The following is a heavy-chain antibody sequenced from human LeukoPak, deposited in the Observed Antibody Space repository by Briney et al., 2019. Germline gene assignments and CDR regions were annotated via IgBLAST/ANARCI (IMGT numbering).Heavy chain of an antibody. CDR3: ARSLQYNNNNYFYYGMDV. J-gene: IGHJ6*02. CDR1: GVPISSYY. V-gene: IGHV4-59*01. D-gene: IGHD3-10*01. Sequence: SETLSLTCTVSGVPISSYYWNWIRQPPGEGLEWIGYIYYSGSTNYNPSLKTRVTISVDTSKNQFSLNLNSVTAADTAVDYGARSLQYNNNNYFYYGMDVWGQGTTVTVSS. CDR2: IYYSGST.